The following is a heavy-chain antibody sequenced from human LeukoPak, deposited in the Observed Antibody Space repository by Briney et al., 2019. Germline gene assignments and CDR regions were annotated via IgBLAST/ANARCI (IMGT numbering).Heavy chain of an antibody. CDR1: GFTFSSYW. D-gene: IGHD2-15*01. J-gene: IGHJ5*02. V-gene: IGHV3-48*04. CDR3: ARGYCSGGSCYSWTFDP. Sequence: GGSLRLSCAASGFTFSSYWMSWVRQAPGKGLEWVSYISSSGSTIYYADSVKGRFTISRDNAKNSLYLQMNSLRAEDTAVYYCARGYCSGGSCYSWTFDPWGQGTLVTVSS. CDR2: ISSSGSTI.